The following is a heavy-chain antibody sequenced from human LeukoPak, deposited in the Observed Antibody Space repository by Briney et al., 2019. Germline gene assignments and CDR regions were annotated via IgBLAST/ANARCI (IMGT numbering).Heavy chain of an antibody. D-gene: IGHD3-22*01. CDR2: IIPIFGTA. V-gene: IGHV1-69*01. CDR1: GGTFSSYA. J-gene: IGHJ4*02. Sequence: SVKVSCKASGGTFSSYAISWVRQAPGQGLEWMGGIIPIFGTANYAQKFQGRVTITADESTSTAYLELSSLRSEDTAVYYCARGPSYYDSSGYYNFDYWGQGTLVTVSS. CDR3: ARGPSYYDSSGYYNFDY.